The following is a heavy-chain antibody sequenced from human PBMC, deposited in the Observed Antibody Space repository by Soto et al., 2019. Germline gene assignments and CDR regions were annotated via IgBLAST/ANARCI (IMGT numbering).Heavy chain of an antibody. Sequence: QVLLVQSGAEVKKPGASVKVACKASGYTFTNYGISWVRQAPGQGLKWLGWISTYNGDRDFAQKVQGRVTMTTDTSTTTASMELRSLRSNATAVYYCARSRAGGTWEQYPSFYFDYWCQGARVTVSS. CDR1: GYTFTNYG. J-gene: IGHJ4*02. CDR3: ARSRAGGTWEQYPSFYFDY. D-gene: IGHD1-26*01. CDR2: ISTYNGDR. V-gene: IGHV1-18*01.